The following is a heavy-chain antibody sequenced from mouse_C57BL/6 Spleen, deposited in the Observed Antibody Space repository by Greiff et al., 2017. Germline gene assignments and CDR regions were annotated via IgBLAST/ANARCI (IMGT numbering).Heavy chain of an antibody. CDR2: IDPEPGGT. V-gene: IGHV1-15*01. D-gene: IGHD1-1*01. CDR3: TRHGSRRYFGV. J-gene: IGHJ1*03. CDR1: GYTFTDYE. Sequence: QVQLQQSGAELVRPGASVTLSCKASGYTFTDYEMHWVKQTPVHGLEWIGAIDPEPGGTAYNQKFKGKAILTADKSSSTAYMELRSLTSEDSAVYYCTRHGSRRYFGVWGTGTTVTVSS.